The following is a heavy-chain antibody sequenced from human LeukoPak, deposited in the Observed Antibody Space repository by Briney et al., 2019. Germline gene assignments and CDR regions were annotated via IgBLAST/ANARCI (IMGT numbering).Heavy chain of an antibody. Sequence: SLRLACAASGFTFGIVAMSWVRQAPGKGLEWVSAITGSGVSTYYAHSVKGRFTISRDNSKSTLYLQMHSLRAEDPALYYCAKDTPEDVALSPSYFDCWGQGTRVTVSS. CDR1: GFTFGIVA. CDR3: AKDTPEDVALSPSYFDC. D-gene: IGHD2-15*01. CDR2: ITGSGVST. J-gene: IGHJ4*02. V-gene: IGHV3-23*01.